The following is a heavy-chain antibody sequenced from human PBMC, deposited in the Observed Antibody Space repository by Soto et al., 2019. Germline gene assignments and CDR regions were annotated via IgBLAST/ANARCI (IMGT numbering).Heavy chain of an antibody. D-gene: IGHD2-15*01. CDR1: GYTFTSYG. V-gene: IGHV1-18*01. Sequence: QVQLVQSGAEVKKPGASVKVSCTASGYTFTSYGISWVRQAPGQGLEWMGWISAYNGNTNYAQKRQRRGTVTTDTSKSAAYRELRSLRSDDTAVYYCARDVGYCSGGSCYSDYYYYYMDVWGKGTTVTVSS. J-gene: IGHJ6*03. CDR2: ISAYNGNT. CDR3: ARDVGYCSGGSCYSDYYYYYMDV.